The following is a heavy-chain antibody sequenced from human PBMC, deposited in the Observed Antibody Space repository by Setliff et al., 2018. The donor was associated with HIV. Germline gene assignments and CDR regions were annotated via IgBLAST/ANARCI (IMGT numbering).Heavy chain of an antibody. CDR3: ARTPVVAAAGMGPDY. D-gene: IGHD6-13*01. CDR2: TIPIFGTA. J-gene: IGHJ4*02. CDR1: GYTFTDYF. Sequence: SVKVSCKASGYTFTDYFMHWVRQAPGQGLEWMGGTIPIFGTANYAEKFQSRVTITADESTSTAYMELSSLRSEDTAVYYCARTPVVAAAGMGPDYWGQGTLVTVSS. V-gene: IGHV1-69*13.